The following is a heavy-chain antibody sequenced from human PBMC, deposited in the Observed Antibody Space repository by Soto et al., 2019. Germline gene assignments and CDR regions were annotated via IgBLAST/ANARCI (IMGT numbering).Heavy chain of an antibody. CDR3: AKTLLFVDHAYMDV. V-gene: IGHV1-69*02. D-gene: IGHD2-21*01. CDR2: IIPIQGRA. Sequence: QVQLVQSGAEVKKPGSSVKVSCEASGGSFISYTFTWVRQAPGQGLEWMGRIIPIQGRANYALKLQDRVTITADRSTKTVYMELRSLGPEDTAVYSCAKTLLFVDHAYMDVWGKGTTVTVSS. CDR1: GGSFISYT. J-gene: IGHJ6*03.